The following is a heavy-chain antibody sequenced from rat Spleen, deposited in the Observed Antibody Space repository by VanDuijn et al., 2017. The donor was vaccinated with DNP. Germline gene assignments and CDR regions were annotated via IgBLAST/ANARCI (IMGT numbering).Heavy chain of an antibody. CDR1: GFSLTNYH. CDR2: IQSGGRT. V-gene: IGHV2-19*01. CDR3: TREYYSAPGY. Sequence: QVQLKESGPGLVQPSQTLSLTCTVSGFSLTNYHVHWVRQPPGKGLEWMGRIQSGGRTDYNSALKSRLSISRDTSKSQVFLKMNSLQTEETAIYFCTREYYSAPGYWGQGVMVTVSS. J-gene: IGHJ2*01. D-gene: IGHD1-1*01.